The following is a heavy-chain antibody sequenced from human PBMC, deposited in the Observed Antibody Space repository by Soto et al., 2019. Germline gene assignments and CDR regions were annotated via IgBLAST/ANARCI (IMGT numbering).Heavy chain of an antibody. D-gene: IGHD3-3*01. Sequence: PSETLSLTCAVYGGSFSGYYWSWIRQPPGKGLEWIGEINHSGSTNYNPSLKSRVTISVDTSKNQFSLKLSSVTAADTAVYYCARGYYDFWSGYYRPRLAGMDVWGQGTTVTVS. V-gene: IGHV4-34*01. J-gene: IGHJ6*02. CDR2: INHSGST. CDR1: GGSFSGYY. CDR3: ARGYYDFWSGYYRPRLAGMDV.